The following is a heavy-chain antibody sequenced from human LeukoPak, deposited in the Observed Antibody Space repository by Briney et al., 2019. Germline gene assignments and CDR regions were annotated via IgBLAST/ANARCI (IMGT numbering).Heavy chain of an antibody. D-gene: IGHD3-22*01. V-gene: IGHV4-59*01. CDR2: MYYSGST. CDR3: ARVTRYYDSSGYYSHFDY. J-gene: IGHJ4*02. Sequence: SETLSLTCTVSGGSISSYYWSWIRQPPGKGLEWIGYMYYSGSTNYNPSLKSRVTISVDTSKNLFSLKLSSVTAADTAVYYCARVTRYYDSSGYYSHFDYWGQGTLVTVSS. CDR1: GGSISSYY.